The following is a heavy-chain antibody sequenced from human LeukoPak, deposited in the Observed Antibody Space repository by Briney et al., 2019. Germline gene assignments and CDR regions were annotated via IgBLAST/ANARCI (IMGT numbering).Heavy chain of an antibody. D-gene: IGHD3-3*01. CDR2: IIPIFDTA. CDR1: GGTFSSYA. V-gene: IGHV1-69*01. Sequence: GSSVKVSCKASGGTFSSYAISWVRQAPGQGLGWMGGIIPIFDTANYAQKFQGRVTITADESTSTAYMELSSLRSEDTAVYYCARELSRAYYDFWSGPDNNWFDPWGQGTLVTVSS. J-gene: IGHJ5*02. CDR3: ARELSRAYYDFWSGPDNNWFDP.